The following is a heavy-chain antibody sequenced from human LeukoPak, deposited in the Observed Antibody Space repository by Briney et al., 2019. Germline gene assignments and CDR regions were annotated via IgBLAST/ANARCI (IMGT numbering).Heavy chain of an antibody. CDR2: ISGSGASS. J-gene: IGHJ4*02. V-gene: IGHV3-23*01. D-gene: IGHD3-3*01. Sequence: PGGSLRLSCAASGFTFSSFPMSWVRQAPGKGLEWVSTISGSGASSYYADSVKGRLTISRDNSRNTLYLQMNNLRAEDTAVYFCAKSARITIFGMIRGWGQGTLVTVSS. CDR1: GFTFSSFP. CDR3: AKSARITIFGMIRG.